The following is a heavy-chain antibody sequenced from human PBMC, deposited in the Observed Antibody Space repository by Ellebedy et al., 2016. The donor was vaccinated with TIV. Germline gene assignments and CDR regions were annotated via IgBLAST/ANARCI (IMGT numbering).Heavy chain of an antibody. CDR2: IDPSDSYT. D-gene: IGHD4-23*01. V-gene: IGHV5-10-1*01. Sequence: KVSCXGSGYSFTSYWISWVRQMPGKGLEWMGRIDPSDSYTNYSPSFQGHVTISADKSISTAYLQWSSLKASDTAMYYCARANGGNGYYGMDVWGQGTTVTVSS. CDR1: GYSFTSYW. CDR3: ARANGGNGYYGMDV. J-gene: IGHJ6*02.